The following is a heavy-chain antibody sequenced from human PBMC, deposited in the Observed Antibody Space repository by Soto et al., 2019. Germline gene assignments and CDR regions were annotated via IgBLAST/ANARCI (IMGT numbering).Heavy chain of an antibody. Sequence: SGPTLVKPTQSLTLTCARSLFSLNTRGMCVAWIRGRRGRALERLALIDWDDDKYYSTSLKTRLTISKDTSKNQVVLTMTNMDPVDTATYYCARILAYDSSGYYFDYWGQGTLVTVSS. CDR1: LFSLNTRGMC. J-gene: IGHJ4*02. CDR3: ARILAYDSSGYYFDY. CDR2: IDWDDDK. V-gene: IGHV2-70*01. D-gene: IGHD3-22*01.